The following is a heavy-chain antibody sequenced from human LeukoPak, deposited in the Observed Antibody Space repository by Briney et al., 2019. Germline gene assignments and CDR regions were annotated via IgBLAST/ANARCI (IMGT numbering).Heavy chain of an antibody. CDR3: VRDEIRSGACDI. V-gene: IGHV3-48*03. CDR1: GFSFSSYE. CDR2: ISGGGTTI. J-gene: IGHJ3*02. D-gene: IGHD3-10*01. Sequence: GGSLRLSCAASGFSFSSYEMNWVRQGPGKGLEWVSYISGGGTTIYDADSVKGRFTISRDNAKNSLYLQLNSLTAEDTAVYYCVRDEIRSGACDIWGQGTMVTVSS.